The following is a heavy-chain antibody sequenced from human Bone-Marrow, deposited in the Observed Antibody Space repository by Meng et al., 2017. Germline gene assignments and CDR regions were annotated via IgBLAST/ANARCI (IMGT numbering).Heavy chain of an antibody. Sequence: ASVKVSCKASGYTFTSYDINWVRQATGQGLEWMGWMNPNSGNTGYAQKFQGRVTITRNTSISTAYMELSSLRSEDTAVYYCARGEDSSQFYYYYYYGMDVWGQGNTVNV. J-gene: IGHJ6*02. D-gene: IGHD6-6*01. CDR2: MNPNSGNT. V-gene: IGHV1-8*03. CDR1: GYTFTSYD. CDR3: ARGEDSSQFYYYYYYGMDV.